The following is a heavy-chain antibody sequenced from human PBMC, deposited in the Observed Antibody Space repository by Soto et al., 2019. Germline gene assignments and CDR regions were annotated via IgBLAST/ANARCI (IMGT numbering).Heavy chain of an antibody. CDR3: ARGGEPLGYYGLDV. J-gene: IGHJ6*02. V-gene: IGHV4-61*01. CDR2: MYYTGVT. Sequence: SETLSLTCSVSGGSVRSGNHFWNWIRQPPGRGLEWLGYMYYTGVTNYNPSLKSRVSMSVDTSKDQFSLNLTSLTAADTAVYYCARGGEPLGYYGLDVWGQGTTVTVSS. CDR1: GGSVRSGNHF.